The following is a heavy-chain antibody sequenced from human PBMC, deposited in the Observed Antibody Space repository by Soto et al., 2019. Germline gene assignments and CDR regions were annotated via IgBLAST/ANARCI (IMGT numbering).Heavy chain of an antibody. CDR1: GGTFSSYA. CDR2: ILPIFGTA. CDR3: ARGQTPLLYFEAGHGMDV. V-gene: IGHV1-69*01. Sequence: QGQPVQSWAEVKKPGASVKVSCTASGGTFSSYAITWVRQAPGQGLEWMGGILPIFGTANYAQKFQGRVTITADESTSTADMELRSLRSEDTAVYYGARGQTPLLYFEAGHGMDVWGQGTTVTVSS. J-gene: IGHJ6*02. D-gene: IGHD3-9*01.